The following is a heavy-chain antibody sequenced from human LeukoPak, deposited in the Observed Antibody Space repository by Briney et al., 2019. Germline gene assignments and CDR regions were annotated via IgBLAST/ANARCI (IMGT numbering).Heavy chain of an antibody. Sequence: GGSLRLSCAASGFTFSSYGMHWVRQAPGKGLEWVAFIRYDGSNKYYADSVKGRFTISRDNAKNSLYLQMNSLRAEDTAVYYCARDEVATISLDYWGQGTLVTVSS. CDR3: ARDEVATISLDY. D-gene: IGHD5-12*01. V-gene: IGHV3-30*02. J-gene: IGHJ4*02. CDR1: GFTFSSYG. CDR2: IRYDGSNK.